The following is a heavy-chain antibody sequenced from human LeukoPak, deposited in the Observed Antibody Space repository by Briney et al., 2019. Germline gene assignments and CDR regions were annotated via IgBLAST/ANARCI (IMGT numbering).Heavy chain of an antibody. CDR1: GESFSGYY. CDR2: INHSGRT. CDR3: TRPWQRRYYMDV. V-gene: IGHV4-34*01. J-gene: IGHJ6*03. Sequence: KPSETLSLTCAVYGESFSGYYWTWVRRPPGKGLEWIGDINHSGRTTYNPSLKSRVIISVDTSKNLFSLNLTSVTAADTAVYYCTRPWQRRYYMDVWGKGTTVAVSS.